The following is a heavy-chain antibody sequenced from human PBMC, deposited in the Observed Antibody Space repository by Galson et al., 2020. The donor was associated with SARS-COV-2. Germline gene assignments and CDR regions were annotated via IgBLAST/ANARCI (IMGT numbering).Heavy chain of an antibody. CDR3: AKYSPGSYYYHGMDV. V-gene: IGHV3-23*01. Sequence: GRSLRLSCAASGFTFSSYAMSWVRQAPGKGLEWVSAISGSGDKTYYADSVKGRFTISRDNSKNTLYLQMNRLRAEDTAVYYCAKYSPGSYYYHGMDVWGQGTTVTVSS. CDR1: GFTFSSYA. D-gene: IGHD6-13*01. CDR2: ISGSGDKT. J-gene: IGHJ6*02.